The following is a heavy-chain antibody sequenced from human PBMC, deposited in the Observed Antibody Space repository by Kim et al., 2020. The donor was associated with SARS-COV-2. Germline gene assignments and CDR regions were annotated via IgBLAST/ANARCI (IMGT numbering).Heavy chain of an antibody. CDR2: ISGSGGST. J-gene: IGHJ6*02. CDR1: GFTFSSYA. D-gene: IGHD6-6*01. V-gene: IGHV3-23*01. CDR3: AKGRSIAARPDSGSVPNYSDGMDV. Sequence: GGSLRLSCAASGFTFSSYAMSWVRQAPGKVLEWVSAISGSGGSTYYAASVKGRFTISRDNSKNTLYLQMNSLRAEDTAVYYCAKGRSIAARPDSGSVPNYSDGMDVWGQGTTVTVSS.